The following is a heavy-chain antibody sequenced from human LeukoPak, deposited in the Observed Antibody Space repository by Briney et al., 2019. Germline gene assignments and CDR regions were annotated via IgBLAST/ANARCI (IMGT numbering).Heavy chain of an antibody. J-gene: IGHJ4*02. Sequence: PSQTLSLTCTVSGGSISSGGCYWSWIRQPAGKGLEWIGRIYTSGSTNYNPSLKSRVTMSVDTSKNQFSLKLSSVTAADTAVYYCARETPGGLGIAADGTRHEDYWGQGTLVTVSS. D-gene: IGHD6-13*01. V-gene: IGHV4-61*02. CDR3: ARETPGGLGIAADGTRHEDY. CDR1: GGSISSGGCY. CDR2: IYTSGST.